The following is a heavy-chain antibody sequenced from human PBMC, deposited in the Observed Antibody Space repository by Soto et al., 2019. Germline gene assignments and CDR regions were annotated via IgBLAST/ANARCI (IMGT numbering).Heavy chain of an antibody. Sequence: ASVKFSCKASGYTFTSYGISWVRQAPGQGLECMGWISAYNGNTNYAQKLQGRVTMTTXTXXSXXXMXLXXLRSDDTAVYYCARDPSPVSGYFRFDPWG. CDR1: GYTFTSYG. CDR3: ARDPSPVSGYFRFDP. J-gene: IGHJ5*02. CDR2: ISAYNGNT. V-gene: IGHV1-18*04. D-gene: IGHD3-22*01.